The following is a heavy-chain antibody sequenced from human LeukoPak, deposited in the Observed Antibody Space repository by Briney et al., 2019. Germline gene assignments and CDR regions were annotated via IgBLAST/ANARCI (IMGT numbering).Heavy chain of an antibody. CDR2: IYPGDSDT. Sequence: GESLKISCKGSGYSLTSYWIGWVRQMPGKGLEWTGIIYPGDSDTRYSPSFRGQVTISADKSISTAYLQWSSLKASDTAMYYCTRGDGYNTYYFDYWGQGTLVTVSS. V-gene: IGHV5-51*01. CDR3: TRGDGYNTYYFDY. CDR1: GYSLTSYW. J-gene: IGHJ4*02. D-gene: IGHD5-24*01.